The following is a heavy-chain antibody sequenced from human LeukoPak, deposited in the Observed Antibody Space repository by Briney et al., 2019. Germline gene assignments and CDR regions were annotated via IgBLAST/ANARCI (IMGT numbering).Heavy chain of an antibody. CDR3: ARGAWATRLGS. Sequence: PSETLSLTCAVYGESLNSYYWSWVRQPPGEGLEWIGEIYESGTTEYNPSLKSRVTISMVPSKQQFSLSLSSVAAADTAVYYCARGAWATRLGSWGLGTPVIVSS. CDR2: IYESGTT. J-gene: IGHJ4*02. V-gene: IGHV4-34*01. CDR1: GESLNSYY. D-gene: IGHD2-15*01.